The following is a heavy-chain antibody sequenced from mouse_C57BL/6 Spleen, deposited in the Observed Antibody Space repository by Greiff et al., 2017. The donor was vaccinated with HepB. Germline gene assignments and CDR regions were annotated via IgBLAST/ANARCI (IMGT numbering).Heavy chain of an antibody. J-gene: IGHJ4*01. CDR2: IYPRSGNT. D-gene: IGHD2-4*01. V-gene: IGHV1-81*01. Sequence: QVQLKESGAELARPGASVKLSCKASGYTFTSYGISWVKQRTGQGLEWIGEIYPRSGNTYYNEKFKGKATLTADKSSSTAYMELRSLTSEDSAVYFCASIITTRNYYAMDYWGQGTSVTVSS. CDR1: GYTFTSYG. CDR3: ASIITTRNYYAMDY.